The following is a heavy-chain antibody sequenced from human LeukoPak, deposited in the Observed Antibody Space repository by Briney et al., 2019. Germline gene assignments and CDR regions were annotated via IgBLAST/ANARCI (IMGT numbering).Heavy chain of an antibody. D-gene: IGHD3-3*01. CDR3: ARDSGVNWFDP. CDR1: GFTFSSYG. J-gene: IGHJ5*02. CDR2: ISYDGSNK. Sequence: PGGSLRLSCAASGFTFSSYGMHWVRQAPGKGLEWVAVISYDGSNKYYADSVKGRFTISRDNSKDTLYLQMNSLRAEDTAVYYCARDSGVNWFDPWGQGTLVTVSS. V-gene: IGHV3-30*03.